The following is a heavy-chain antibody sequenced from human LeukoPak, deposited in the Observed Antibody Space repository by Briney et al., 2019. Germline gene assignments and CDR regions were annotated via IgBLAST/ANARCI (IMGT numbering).Heavy chain of an antibody. CDR3: ARVDDGDPARTDY. Sequence: GASVKVSCKAAGYTFISYGISWVRQPPGQGLEWMGWISAYNSNTNYAQKLQGRDTMTTDTYTSTAYMELRSLRSDDTAVYHCARVDDGDPARTDYWGQGTLVTLSS. D-gene: IGHD4-17*01. V-gene: IGHV1-18*01. J-gene: IGHJ4*02. CDR2: ISAYNSNT. CDR1: GYTFISYG.